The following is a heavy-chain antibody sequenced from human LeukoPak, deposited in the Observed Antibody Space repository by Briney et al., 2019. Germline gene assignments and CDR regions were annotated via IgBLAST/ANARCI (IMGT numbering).Heavy chain of an antibody. J-gene: IGHJ6*03. D-gene: IGHD5/OR15-5a*01. CDR1: GVSFSGYY. CDR2: INHSGGA. CDR3: SRALYRPFYYFYMDV. Sequence: PSETLSLTCAVYGVSFSGYYWSWLRQPPGKGLEWIGEINHSGGANYNPSLKSRVTMSVDTSKNQFSLKLTSVTAADTAVYYCSRALYRPFYYFYMDVWDKGTTVTVSS. V-gene: IGHV4-34*01.